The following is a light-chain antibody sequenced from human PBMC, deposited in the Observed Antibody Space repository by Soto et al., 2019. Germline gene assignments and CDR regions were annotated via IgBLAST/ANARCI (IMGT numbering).Light chain of an antibody. CDR1: QSLLHSDGKTY. J-gene: IGKJ1*01. CDR2: EVS. Sequence: DIVMTQTPISLSVTPGQPTSISCKSSQSLLHSDGKTYLSWYLQKPGQPPQLLISEVSNRFSGVPDRFSGSGSGTDFTLKISRVEADDVGVYYCMQSLELHRTFGQGTKVEIK. V-gene: IGKV2D-29*01. CDR3: MQSLELHRT.